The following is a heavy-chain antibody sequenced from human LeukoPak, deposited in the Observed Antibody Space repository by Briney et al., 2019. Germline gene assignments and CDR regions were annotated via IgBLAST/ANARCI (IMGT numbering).Heavy chain of an antibody. CDR3: ARVIRGSPDY. J-gene: IGHJ4*02. V-gene: IGHV4-39*07. Sequence: SETLSLTCTVSGGSISSSSYYWGWIRQPPGKGLEWIGSIYYSGITYYNPSLKSRVTISVDTSKNQFSLKLSSVTAADTAVYYCARVIRGSPDYWGQGTLVTVSS. CDR2: IYYSGIT. D-gene: IGHD3-10*01. CDR1: GGSISSSSYY.